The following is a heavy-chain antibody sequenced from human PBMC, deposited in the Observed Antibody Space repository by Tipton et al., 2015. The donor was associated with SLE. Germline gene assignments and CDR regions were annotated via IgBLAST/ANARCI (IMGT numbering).Heavy chain of an antibody. J-gene: IGHJ2*01. V-gene: IGHV4-34*01. CDR1: GGSFSGYY. CDR3: ARLIADYGDYGWYFDL. CDR2: INHSGST. Sequence: TLSLTCAVSGGSFSGYYWSWIRQPPGKGLEWIGEINHSGSTNYNPSLKSRVTISVDTSKNQFSLKLSSVTAADTAVYYCARLIADYGDYGWYFDLWGRGTLITVSS. D-gene: IGHD4-17*01.